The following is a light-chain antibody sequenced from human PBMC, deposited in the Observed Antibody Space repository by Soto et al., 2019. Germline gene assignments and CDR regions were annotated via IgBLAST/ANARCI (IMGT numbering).Light chain of an antibody. CDR3: QHYGDSPWT. J-gene: IGKJ1*01. CDR1: QSVSSSN. V-gene: IGKV3-20*01. CDR2: GGY. Sequence: IVLTQYTGTLSLSPGERATLSCMASQSVSSSNLAWYQQKRGQSPRVIIYGGYTRAAGIPDRFSGSGSGPDFTLTISRLEPEDFAVYFCQHYGDSPWTFGQGTKVDIK.